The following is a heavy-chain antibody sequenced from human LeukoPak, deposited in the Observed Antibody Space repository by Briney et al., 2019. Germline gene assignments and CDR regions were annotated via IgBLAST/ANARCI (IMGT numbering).Heavy chain of an antibody. V-gene: IGHV1-46*01. J-gene: IGHJ4*02. CDR3: ARARVVVTATPSDY. D-gene: IGHD2-21*02. CDR1: GYTFTNYY. CDR2: INPSGAST. Sequence: ASGKVSCKASGYTFTNYYMHWVRQAPEQGLEWMGIINPSGASTSYAQKFQGRVTMTRDTSTSTVYMELSSLRSEDTAVYYCARARVVVTATPSDYWGQGTLVTVSS.